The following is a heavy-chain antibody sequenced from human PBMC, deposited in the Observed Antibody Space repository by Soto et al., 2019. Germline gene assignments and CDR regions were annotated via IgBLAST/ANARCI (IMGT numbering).Heavy chain of an antibody. CDR1: GFTVSSNY. Sequence: PRGSLRLSCAASGFTVSSNYMSWVRQAPGKGLEWVSVIYSGGSTYYADSVKGRFTISRDNSKNTLYLQMSSLRADDTAVYYCVKGEYYYDSSGYYPFDYWGQGTLVTVSS. V-gene: IGHV3-66*01. D-gene: IGHD3-22*01. CDR2: IYSGGST. J-gene: IGHJ4*02. CDR3: VKGEYYYDSSGYYPFDY.